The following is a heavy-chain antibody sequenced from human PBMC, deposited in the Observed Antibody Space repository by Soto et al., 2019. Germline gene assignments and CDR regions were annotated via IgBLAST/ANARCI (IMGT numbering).Heavy chain of an antibody. Sequence: SGKVSCKASGGTFSSYAISWVRQAPGQGLEWMGGIIPIFGTANYAQKFQGRVTITADKSTSTAYMELSSLRSEDTAVYCCGGALAYCTNRVCYTLCFDYWGQGTLVTVSS. CDR3: GGALAYCTNRVCYTLCFDY. CDR1: GGTFSSYA. J-gene: IGHJ4*02. V-gene: IGHV1-69*06. D-gene: IGHD2-8*01. CDR2: IIPIFGTA.